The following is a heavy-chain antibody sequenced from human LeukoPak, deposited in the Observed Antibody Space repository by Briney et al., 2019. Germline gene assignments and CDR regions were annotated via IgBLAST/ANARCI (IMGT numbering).Heavy chain of an antibody. D-gene: IGHD3-10*01. CDR2: INTDGSIT. J-gene: IGHJ4*02. CDR1: GFTFSSYW. CDR3: ARAKGFGDPDY. V-gene: IGHV3-74*01. Sequence: GGSLGLSCAASGFTFSSYWMHWVRQAPGKGLVWVSRINTDGSITSYADSVKGRFTISRDNAKNTLYLQMNSLRAEDTAVYYCARAKGFGDPDYWGQGTLVTVSS.